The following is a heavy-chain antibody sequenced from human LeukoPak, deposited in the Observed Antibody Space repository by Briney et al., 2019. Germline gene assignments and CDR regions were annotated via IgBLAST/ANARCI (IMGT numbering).Heavy chain of an antibody. CDR2: ISSNFSYI. V-gene: IGHV3-21*01. CDR3: ARRNPRYSSSWCFNDY. Sequence: PGGSLRLSCAASGLTFSNYGMHSVRQAPGKGLEWVSSISSNFSYIHYADSVKGRFTISRDNAKNSLYLQMSSLRAEDTAVYYCARRNPRYSSSWCFNDYWGQGTLVTVSS. D-gene: IGHD6-13*01. CDR1: GLTFSNYG. J-gene: IGHJ4*02.